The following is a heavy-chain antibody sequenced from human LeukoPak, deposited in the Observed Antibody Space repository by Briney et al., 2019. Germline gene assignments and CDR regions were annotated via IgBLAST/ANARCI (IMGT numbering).Heavy chain of an antibody. V-gene: IGHV1-18*01. J-gene: IGHJ5*02. CDR2: ISAYNGNT. D-gene: IGHD3-3*01. CDR3: ARGPLPWYDFWSGYYTNWFDP. Sequence: ASVNVSCKASGYTFTSYGISWVRQAPGQGLEWMGWISAYNGNTNYAQKLQGRVTMTTDTSTSTAYMELRSLRSDDTAVYYCARGPLPWYDFWSGYYTNWFDPWGQGTLVTVSS. CDR1: GYTFTSYG.